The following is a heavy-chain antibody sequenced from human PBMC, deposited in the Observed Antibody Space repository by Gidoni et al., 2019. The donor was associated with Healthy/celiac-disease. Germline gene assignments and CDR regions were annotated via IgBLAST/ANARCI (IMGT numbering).Heavy chain of an antibody. CDR3: AKGPHYYDSSGYYYFDY. J-gene: IGHJ4*02. CDR2: IRGSGGST. D-gene: IGHD3-22*01. V-gene: IGHV3-23*01. CDR1: GFTFSSYA. Sequence: EVQLLESGGGLVQPGGSLRLSCAASGFTFSSYAMSWVRQAPGKGLEGVSAIRGSGGSTYYADSVKGRFTISRDNSKNTLYLQMNSLRAEDTAVYYCAKGPHYYDSSGYYYFDYWGQGTLVTVSS.